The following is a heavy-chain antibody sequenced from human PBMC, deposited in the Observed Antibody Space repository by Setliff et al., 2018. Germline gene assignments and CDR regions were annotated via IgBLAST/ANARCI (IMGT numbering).Heavy chain of an antibody. CDR2: INHSGST. CDR3: ARFEWRAIVDY. D-gene: IGHD3-9*01. CDR1: GGSFSGYY. V-gene: IGHV4-34*01. Sequence: SETLSLTCAVYGGSFSGYYWSWIRQPPGKGLEWIGEINHSGSTNYNPSLKSRVTISVDTSKNQFSLKLSSVTAADTAVYYCARFEWRAIVDYWGQGKLVTVSS. J-gene: IGHJ4*02.